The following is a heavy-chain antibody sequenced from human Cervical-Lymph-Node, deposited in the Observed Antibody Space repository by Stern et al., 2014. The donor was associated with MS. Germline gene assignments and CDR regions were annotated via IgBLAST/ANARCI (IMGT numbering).Heavy chain of an antibody. CDR3: ASTLHGGLYNWFDP. Sequence: EVQLVESGGGLVTPGGSLRLSCAASGFTFSDYSMNWVRQAPGKGLEWVSSITNSGASMYYGDSVKGRFTISRDNAKTTLYLQMDSLSAEDTATYFCASTLHGGLYNWFDPWGQGTLVTVSS. D-gene: IGHD2-2*01. CDR1: GFTFSDYS. J-gene: IGHJ5*02. V-gene: IGHV3-21*01. CDR2: ITNSGASM.